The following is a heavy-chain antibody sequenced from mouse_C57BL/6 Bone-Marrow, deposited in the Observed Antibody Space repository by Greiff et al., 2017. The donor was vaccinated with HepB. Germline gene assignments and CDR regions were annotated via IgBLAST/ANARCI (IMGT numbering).Heavy chain of an antibody. J-gene: IGHJ2*01. CDR3: ARLATVVAEDY. V-gene: IGHV1-80*01. D-gene: IGHD1-1*01. CDR2: IYPGDGDT. Sequence: QVQLQQSGAELVKPGASVKISCKASGYAFSSYWMNWVKQRPGKGLEWIGQIYPGDGDTNYNGKFKGKATLTADKSSSTAYMQLSSLTSEDSAVYFCARLATVVAEDYWGQGTTLTVSS. CDR1: GYAFSSYW.